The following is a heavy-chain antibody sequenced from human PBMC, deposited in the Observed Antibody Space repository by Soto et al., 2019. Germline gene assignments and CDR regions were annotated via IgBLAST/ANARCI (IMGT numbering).Heavy chain of an antibody. V-gene: IGHV3-30*18. J-gene: IGHJ4*02. CDR1: GFTFSSYG. CDR3: AKIGNPVGYYYDSSGYYNPMDY. Sequence: GGSLRLSCAASGFTFSSYGMHWVRQAPGKGLEWVAVISCDGSNKYYADSVKGRFTISRDNSKNTLYLQMNSLRAEDTAVYYCAKIGNPVGYYYDSSGYYNPMDYWGQGTLVTVSS. D-gene: IGHD3-22*01. CDR2: ISCDGSNK.